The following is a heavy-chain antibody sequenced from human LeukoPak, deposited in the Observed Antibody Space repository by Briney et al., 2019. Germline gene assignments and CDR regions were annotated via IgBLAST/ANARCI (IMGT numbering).Heavy chain of an antibody. CDR3: ARAGRMAGTHYYYYMDV. CDR1: GFTFSSHG. V-gene: IGHV3-30*02. Sequence: GGSLRLSCAASGFTFSSHGMHWVRQAPGKGLEWVAFIRYDGSNKYYADSVKGRFTISRDNSKNTLYLQMNSLRAEDTAVYYCARAGRMAGTHYYYYMDVWGKGTTVTVSS. D-gene: IGHD5-24*01. CDR2: IRYDGSNK. J-gene: IGHJ6*03.